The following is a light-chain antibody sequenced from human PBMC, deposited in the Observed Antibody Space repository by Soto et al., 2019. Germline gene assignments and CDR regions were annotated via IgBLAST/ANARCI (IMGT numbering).Light chain of an antibody. V-gene: IGLV2-14*01. CDR1: SSDVGTYNY. J-gene: IGLJ1*01. CDR2: EVS. CDR3: TSYTRDTALV. Sequence: QSVLAQPASVSGSPGQSITISCTGTSSDVGTYNYVSWYQHHPGKAPKLIIYEVSNRPSGVSNRFSGSKSGSTAFLTISGLQAEDEADYHCTSYTRDTALVFGTGTKVTLL.